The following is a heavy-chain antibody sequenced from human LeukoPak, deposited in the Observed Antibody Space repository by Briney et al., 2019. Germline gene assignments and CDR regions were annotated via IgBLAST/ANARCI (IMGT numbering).Heavy chain of an antibody. CDR3: ARDLFLAAAGGGGFDP. Sequence: SETLSLTCTVSGGSLSSHYWSWIRQPPGKGREWIGYIYYRGSTNYNPSLKSRVTISVDTSKNQFSLKLSSVTAADTAVYYCARDLFLAAAGGGGFDPWGQGTLVTVSS. J-gene: IGHJ5*02. D-gene: IGHD6-13*01. CDR1: GGSLSSHY. V-gene: IGHV4-59*11. CDR2: IYYRGST.